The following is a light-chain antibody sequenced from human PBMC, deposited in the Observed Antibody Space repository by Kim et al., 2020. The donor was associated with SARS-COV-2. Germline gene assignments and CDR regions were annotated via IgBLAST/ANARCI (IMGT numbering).Light chain of an antibody. CDR2: QHT. Sequence: SWSPGQTASITCSGSKLGDKYAYWYQKKTGQSPILVIYQHTKRPSGISQRFSGSSCGNTAPLTISRAQTMDAAHYYCQAWDSSPAVFGGGTRLTVL. CDR3: QAWDSSPAV. CDR1: KLGDKY. V-gene: IGLV3-1*01. J-gene: IGLJ3*02.